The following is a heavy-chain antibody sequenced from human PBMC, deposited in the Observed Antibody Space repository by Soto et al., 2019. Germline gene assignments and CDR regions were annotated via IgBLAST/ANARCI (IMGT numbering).Heavy chain of an antibody. V-gene: IGHV6-1*01. D-gene: IGHD6-13*01. CDR3: ARLIGTSWFVG. Sequence: QVQLLQSGPGLVKPSQTLSLTCAISGDSVSSNIVTWDWIRQSPSRGLEWLGRTYYRSQWFNDYAVSVKSRMAITADTSKNQFSLQLNYVTPEETAVYYCARLIGTSWFVGWGPGTPVTVSS. CDR2: TYYRSQWFN. CDR1: GDSVSSNIVT. J-gene: IGHJ4*02.